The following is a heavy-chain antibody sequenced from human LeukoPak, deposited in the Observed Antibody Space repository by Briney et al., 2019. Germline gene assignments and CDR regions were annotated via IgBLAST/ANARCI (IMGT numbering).Heavy chain of an antibody. D-gene: IGHD2-2*01. Sequence: ASVKVSCKASGGTFSSYAISWVRQAPGQGLEWMGWISAYNGNTNYAQKLQGRVTMTTDTSTSTAYMELRSLRSDDTAVYYCAREERYCSSTSCYEGWFDYWGQGTLVTVSS. J-gene: IGHJ4*02. CDR2: ISAYNGNT. CDR1: GGTFSSYA. V-gene: IGHV1-18*01. CDR3: AREERYCSSTSCYEGWFDY.